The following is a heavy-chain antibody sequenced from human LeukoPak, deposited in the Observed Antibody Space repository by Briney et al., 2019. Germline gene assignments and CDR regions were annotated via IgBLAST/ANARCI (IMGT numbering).Heavy chain of an antibody. J-gene: IGHJ4*02. D-gene: IGHD1-14*01. CDR1: GFTFSSYG. Sequence: GGSLRLSCAASGFTFSSYGMHWVRQAPGKGLEWVAVISYDGSNKYYADSVKGRFTISRDNSKNTLYLQMNSLRAEDTAVYYCAKGTRPFDYWGQGTLVTVSS. CDR2: ISYDGSNK. CDR3: AKGTRPFDY. V-gene: IGHV3-30*18.